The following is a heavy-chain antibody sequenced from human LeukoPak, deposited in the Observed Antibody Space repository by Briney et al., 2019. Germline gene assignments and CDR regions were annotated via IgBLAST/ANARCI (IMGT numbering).Heavy chain of an antibody. CDR2: IYLSGST. CDR3: ARLGQLTFFDF. J-gene: IGHJ4*02. Sequence: SETLSLTCTVSGGSISSYYWSWIRQTPGEGLEWIGDIYLSGSTNYNPSLKSRVTISVDTSKNQFSLKLSSVTAADTAVYYCARLGQLTFFDFWGQGTLVTVSS. D-gene: IGHD6-6*01. CDR1: GGSISSYY. V-gene: IGHV4-4*09.